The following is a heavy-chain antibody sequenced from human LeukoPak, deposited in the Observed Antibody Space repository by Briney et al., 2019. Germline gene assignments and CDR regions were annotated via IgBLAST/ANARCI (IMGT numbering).Heavy chain of an antibody. CDR2: IYYSGST. CDR3: ARHRDSSLYNWFDP. CDR1: GYSISSGYY. D-gene: IGHD3-22*01. J-gene: IGHJ5*02. Sequence: PSETLSLTCTVSGYSISSGYYWGWIRQPPGKGLEWIGSIYYSGSTYYNPSLKSRVTISVDTSKNQFSLKLSSVTAADTAVYYCARHRDSSLYNWFDPWGQGTLVTVSS. V-gene: IGHV4-38-2*02.